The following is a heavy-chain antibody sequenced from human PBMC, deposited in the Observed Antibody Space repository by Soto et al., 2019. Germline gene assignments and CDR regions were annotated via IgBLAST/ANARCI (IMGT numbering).Heavy chain of an antibody. D-gene: IGHD6-6*01. CDR3: AHSPWCAAPDY. CDR2: ISWKDDK. V-gene: IGHV2-5*01. Sequence: SGPTLVNPTQTLTLTCTVSGFSLSARGVGVGWFRQPPGKPLEWLAIISWKDDKRYTPSLQSRLTITKDTSKNQVVLTMTDMDPMDTATYSCAHSPWCAAPDYWGQGILVTVSS. J-gene: IGHJ4*02. CDR1: GFSLSARGVG.